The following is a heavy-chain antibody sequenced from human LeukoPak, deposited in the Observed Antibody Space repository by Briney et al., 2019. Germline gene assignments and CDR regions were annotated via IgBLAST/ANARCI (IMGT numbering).Heavy chain of an antibody. D-gene: IGHD2-2*01. V-gene: IGHV3-21*01. J-gene: IGHJ6*04. Sequence: GGSLRLSCAASGFTFSSYSMNWVRQAPGKGLEWVSSISSSSSYIYYADSMKGRFTISRDNAKNSLYLQMNSLRAEDTAVYYCARAADIVVVPAAAYGMDVWGKGTTVTVSS. CDR1: GFTFSSYS. CDR3: ARAADIVVVPAAAYGMDV. CDR2: ISSSSSYI.